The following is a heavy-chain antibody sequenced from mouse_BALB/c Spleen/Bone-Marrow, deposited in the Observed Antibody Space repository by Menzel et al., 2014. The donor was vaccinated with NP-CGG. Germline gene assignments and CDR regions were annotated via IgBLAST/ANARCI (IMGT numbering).Heavy chain of an antibody. CDR2: IRNKANGYTT. CDR1: GFTFXDYY. V-gene: IGHV7-3*02. J-gene: IGHJ3*01. Sequence: EVQGVESGGGLVQPGGSLRLSCATSGFTFXDYYMSWVRQPPGKALEWLGFIRNKANGYTTEYSASVKGRFTISRDNSQSILYLQMNTLRAEDSATYYCARDVGNYVRFAYWGQGTLVTVSA. CDR3: ARDVGNYVRFAY. D-gene: IGHD2-1*01.